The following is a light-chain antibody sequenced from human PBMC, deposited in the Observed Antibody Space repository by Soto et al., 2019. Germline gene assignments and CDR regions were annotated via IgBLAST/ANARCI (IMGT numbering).Light chain of an antibody. J-gene: IGKJ4*01. V-gene: IGKV3-15*01. CDR2: GAS. CDR3: QQYHTWPIT. CDR1: QGISRK. Sequence: IVMTQYPATLSVAPGERVTFSCRASQGISRKVAWYQHKPGQAPRLLISGASTAATGIPARFSGSGSGTEFTLPISSRKSEDCAIYYCQQYHTWPITFGGGTKVEIK.